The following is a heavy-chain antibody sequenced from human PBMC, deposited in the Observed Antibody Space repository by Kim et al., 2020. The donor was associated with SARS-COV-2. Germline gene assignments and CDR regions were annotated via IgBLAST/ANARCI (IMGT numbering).Heavy chain of an antibody. CDR1: GGSISSYY. CDR3: ARLRDTIPRDGYNTYYYYYGMDV. J-gene: IGHJ6*02. Sequence: SETLSLTCTVSGGSISSYYWSWIRQPPGKGLEWIGYIYYSGSTNYNPSLKSRVTISVDTSKNQFSLKLSSVTAADTAVYYCARLRDTIPRDGYNTYYYYYGMDVWGQGTTVTVSS. CDR2: IYYSGST. D-gene: IGHD5-12*01. V-gene: IGHV4-59*08.